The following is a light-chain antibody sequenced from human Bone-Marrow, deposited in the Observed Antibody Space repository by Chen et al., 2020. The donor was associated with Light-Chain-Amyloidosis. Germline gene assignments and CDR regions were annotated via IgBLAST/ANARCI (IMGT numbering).Light chain of an antibody. J-gene: IGLJ3*02. Sequence: SYVLTQPSSVSVAPGQTATIACGGNNIGSTSVHWYQQTPGQAPLLVVYDDSDRPSGIPERLSGSISGNKATMTSSRVEAGDEAAYYCQVWDRSSDRPVFGGGTKLTVL. CDR3: QVWDRSSDRPV. CDR1: NIGSTS. V-gene: IGLV3-21*02. CDR2: DDS.